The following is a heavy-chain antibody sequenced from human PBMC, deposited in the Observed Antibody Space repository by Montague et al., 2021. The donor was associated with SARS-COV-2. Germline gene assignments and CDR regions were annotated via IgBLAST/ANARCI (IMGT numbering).Heavy chain of an antibody. Sequence: TLSLTCTVSGGSISSGGYYWSWIRQHPGKGLEWIGYIYYSGSTYYNPSLKSRVTISVDTSKNQFSLKPSSVTAADTAVYYCARASGKKTIFGVVISYFDYWGQGTRVTVSS. D-gene: IGHD3-3*01. V-gene: IGHV4-31*03. CDR2: IYYSGST. J-gene: IGHJ4*02. CDR1: GGSISSGGYY. CDR3: ARASGKKTIFGVVISYFDY.